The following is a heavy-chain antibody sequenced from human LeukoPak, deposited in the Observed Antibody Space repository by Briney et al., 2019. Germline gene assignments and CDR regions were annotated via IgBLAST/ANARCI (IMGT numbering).Heavy chain of an antibody. J-gene: IGHJ4*02. D-gene: IGHD4-11*01. V-gene: IGHV3-7*01. CDR1: GFTFSNYW. CDR2: IKQDRTEI. Sequence: PGGSLRLSCAASGFTFSNYWMSWVRQAPGKGLEWVANIKQDRTEIYYVDSVKGRFTISRDSAKNSLYLQMNSLRGEDTAVYYCARGGPTPFYFDYWGQGTLVTVSS. CDR3: ARGGPTPFYFDY.